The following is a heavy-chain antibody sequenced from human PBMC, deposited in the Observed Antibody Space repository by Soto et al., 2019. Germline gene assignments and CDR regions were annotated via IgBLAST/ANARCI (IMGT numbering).Heavy chain of an antibody. J-gene: IGHJ6*02. CDR2: INAGNGNT. CDR1: GYTFTSYG. Sequence: GASLKVSCKASGYTFTSYGIHWVRQAPGQRLEWTGWINAGNGNTKYSEEFQGRVTITRDTSASTAYLELSSLRSEDTAVYYCARDPNDSSAYYHHYYYGMDVWGQGTTVTVSS. D-gene: IGHD3-22*01. CDR3: ARDPNDSSAYYHHYYYGMDV. V-gene: IGHV1-3*01.